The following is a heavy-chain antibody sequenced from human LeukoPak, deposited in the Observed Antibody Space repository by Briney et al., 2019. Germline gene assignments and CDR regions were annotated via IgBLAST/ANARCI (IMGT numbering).Heavy chain of an antibody. CDR1: GFTFSSYA. Sequence: GGSLRLSCAASGFTFSSYAMHWVHQAPGKTLEWVAVISDDGSKTYYADSVKGRISISRDQSKNTLYLQMNSLRTEDTAVYYCARSYSSSWYAYFQYWGQGTLVTVSS. J-gene: IGHJ1*01. CDR2: ISDDGSKT. D-gene: IGHD6-13*01. V-gene: IGHV3-30-3*01. CDR3: ARSYSSSWYAYFQY.